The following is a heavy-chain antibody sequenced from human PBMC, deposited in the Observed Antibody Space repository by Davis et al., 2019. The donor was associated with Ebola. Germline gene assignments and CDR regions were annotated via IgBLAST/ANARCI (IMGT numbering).Heavy chain of an antibody. Sequence: AASVKVSCKASGYTFTSYYMHWVRQAPGQGLEWMGIINPSGGSTSYAQKFQGRVTMTRDTSTSTVYMELSSLRAEDTAVYYCARDSGEWELLGGFDYWGQGTLVTVSS. J-gene: IGHJ4*02. V-gene: IGHV1-46*01. CDR3: ARDSGEWELLGGFDY. CDR1: GYTFTSYY. CDR2: INPSGGST. D-gene: IGHD1-26*01.